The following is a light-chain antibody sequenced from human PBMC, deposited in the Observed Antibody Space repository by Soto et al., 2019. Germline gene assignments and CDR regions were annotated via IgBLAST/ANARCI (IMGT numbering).Light chain of an antibody. Sequence: IMFTPSPGTLSLSPRERATLSCSASQSVSSSYLAWYQQKPGQAPRLLIYGASSRATGIPDRFSCSGSGTDFTLTITRPEPQDFAVYECQQYGSSPWTFGQGTKVDI. CDR3: QQYGSSPWT. V-gene: IGKV3-20*01. CDR2: GAS. CDR1: QSVSSSY. J-gene: IGKJ1*01.